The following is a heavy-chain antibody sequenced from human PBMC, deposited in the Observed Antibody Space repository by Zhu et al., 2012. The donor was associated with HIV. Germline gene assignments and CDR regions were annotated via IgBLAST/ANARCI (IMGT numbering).Heavy chain of an antibody. CDR3: ARVRKRPRGALGVRGLRCVGAGATYFDY. CDR2: IYYSGST. Sequence: QVQLQESGPGLVKPSQTLSLTCTVSGGSISSGDYYWSWIRQPPGKGLEWIGYIYYSGSTYYNPSLKSRVTISVDTSKNQFSLKLSSVTAADTAVYYCARVRKRPRGALGVRGLRCVGAGATYFDYVGPGNPGHRLL. CDR1: GGSISSGDYY. D-gene: IGHD3-10*01. J-gene: IGHJ4*02. V-gene: IGHV4-30-4*08.